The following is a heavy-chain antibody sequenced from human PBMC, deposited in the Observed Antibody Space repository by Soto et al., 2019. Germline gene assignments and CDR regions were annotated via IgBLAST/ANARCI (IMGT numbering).Heavy chain of an antibody. CDR3: ARQGGYYYYGMDV. D-gene: IGHD2-15*01. J-gene: IGHJ6*02. Sequence: RWESLKISCKTSGYSFNTFWISWVRQVPGKGLEWMGRIDPGDSNTNYSPSLQGHVTLSVDKSIGTAYLQWSSLKASDTGIYYCARQGGYYYYGMDVWGQGTAVTVSS. V-gene: IGHV5-10-1*01. CDR2: IDPGDSNT. CDR1: GYSFNTFW.